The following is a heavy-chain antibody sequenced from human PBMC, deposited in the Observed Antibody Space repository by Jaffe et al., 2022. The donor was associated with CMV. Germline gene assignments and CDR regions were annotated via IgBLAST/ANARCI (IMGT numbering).Heavy chain of an antibody. D-gene: IGHD3-10*02. Sequence: EVQLVESGGGLVQPGGSLRLSCAASGFTFSSYEMNWVRQAPGKGLEWVSYISSSGSTIYYADSVKGRFTISRDNAKNSLYLQMNSLRAEDTAVYYCARVFEYIPRWHPYYYMDVWGKGTTVTVSS. CDR3: ARVFEYIPRWHPYYYMDV. CDR2: ISSSGSTI. V-gene: IGHV3-48*03. J-gene: IGHJ6*03. CDR1: GFTFSSYE.